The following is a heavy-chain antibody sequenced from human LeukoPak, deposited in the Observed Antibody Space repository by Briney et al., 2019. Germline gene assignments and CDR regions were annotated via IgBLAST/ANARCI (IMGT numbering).Heavy chain of an antibody. CDR3: ARLRGYTDGPPGY. CDR1: GGSISSSSYY. V-gene: IGHV4-39*01. Sequence: SETLSFTCTVSGGSISSSSYYWGWIRQPPGKGLEWIGNIYYNGDTYYNASLRSRVTISVDTSTNRFSLNLNSVTAADAAVYFCARLRGYTDGPPGYWGQGTLVTVSS. D-gene: IGHD5-18*01. CDR2: IYYNGDT. J-gene: IGHJ4*02.